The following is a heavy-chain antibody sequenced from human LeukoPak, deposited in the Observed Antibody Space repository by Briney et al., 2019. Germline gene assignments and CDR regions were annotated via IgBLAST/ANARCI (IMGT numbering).Heavy chain of an antibody. CDR3: AREPMMGEYFQH. J-gene: IGHJ1*01. Sequence: PGGSLRLSCAASGFTFSSYAMSWVRQAPGKGLEWVANIKQDGSEKYYVDSVKGRFTISRDNAKNSLYLQMNSLRAEDTAVYYCAREPMMGEYFQHWGQGTLVTVSS. CDR1: GFTFSSYA. V-gene: IGHV3-7*01. D-gene: IGHD3-16*01. CDR2: IKQDGSEK.